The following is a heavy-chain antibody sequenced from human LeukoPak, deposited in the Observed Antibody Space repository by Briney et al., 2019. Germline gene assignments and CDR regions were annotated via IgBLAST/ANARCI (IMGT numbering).Heavy chain of an antibody. CDR1: GYTXTSYG. V-gene: IGHV1-18*01. CDR3: ARDTPEYYGSGSYFDY. J-gene: IGHJ4*02. CDR2: ISAYNGNT. D-gene: IGHD3-10*01. Sequence: ASVKVSCKASGYTXTSYGISWVRQAPGQGLEWMGWISAYNGNTNYAQKLQGRVTMTTDTSTSTAYMELRSLRSDDTAVYYCARDTPEYYGSGSYFDYWGQGTLVTVSS.